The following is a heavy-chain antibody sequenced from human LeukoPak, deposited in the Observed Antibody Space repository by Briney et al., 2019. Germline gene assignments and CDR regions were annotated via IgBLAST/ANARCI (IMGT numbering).Heavy chain of an antibody. V-gene: IGHV4-59*01. CDR1: GGSISSYY. CDR3: ARADYGDYYYYYGMDV. J-gene: IGHJ6*02. Sequence: SEALSLTCTVSGGSISSYYWSWIRQPPGKGLEWIGYIYYSGSTNYNPSLKSRVTISVDTSKNQFSLKLSSVTAADTAVYYCARADYGDYYYYYGMDVWGQGTTVTVSS. D-gene: IGHD4-17*01. CDR2: IYYSGST.